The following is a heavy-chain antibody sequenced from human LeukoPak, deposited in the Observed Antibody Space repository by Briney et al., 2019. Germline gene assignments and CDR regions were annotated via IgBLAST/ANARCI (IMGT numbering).Heavy chain of an antibody. CDR2: IYHSGST. V-gene: IGHV4-30-2*01. CDR1: GGSISSGGYY. D-gene: IGHD1-20*01. Sequence: SQTLSLTCTVSGGSISSGGYYWSWIRQPPGKGLEWIGYIYHSGSTYYNPSLKSRVTISVDRSKNQFSLKLSSVTAADTAVYYCARGHNWYSDYWGQGTLVTVSS. J-gene: IGHJ4*02. CDR3: ARGHNWYSDY.